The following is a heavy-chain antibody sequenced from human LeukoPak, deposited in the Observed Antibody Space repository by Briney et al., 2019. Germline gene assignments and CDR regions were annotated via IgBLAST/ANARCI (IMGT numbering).Heavy chain of an antibody. CDR2: IYFSGSN. J-gene: IGHJ5*02. Sequence: SSETLSLTCTVSGDSISSTSHYWGWIRQPPGKGLEWIGCIYFSGSNYYNPSLKSRLTISVDTSKNQFSLKLSSVTAADTAVYYCARQGYDMSWFDPRGQGTLVTVSS. V-gene: IGHV4-39*01. D-gene: IGHD3-9*01. CDR3: ARQGYDMSWFDP. CDR1: GDSISSTSHY.